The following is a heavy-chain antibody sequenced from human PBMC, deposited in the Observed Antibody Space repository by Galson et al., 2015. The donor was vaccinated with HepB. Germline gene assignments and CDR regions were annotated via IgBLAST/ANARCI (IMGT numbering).Heavy chain of an antibody. CDR3: ARAPNYYDSSGYSDY. D-gene: IGHD3-22*01. Sequence: LRLSCAASGFTFSSYAMHWVRQAPGKGLEWVAVISYDGSNKYYADSVKGRFTISRDNSKNTLYLQMNSLRAEDTAVYYCARAPNYYDSSGYSDYWGQGTLVTVSS. CDR1: GFTFSSYA. CDR2: ISYDGSNK. J-gene: IGHJ4*02. V-gene: IGHV3-30*04.